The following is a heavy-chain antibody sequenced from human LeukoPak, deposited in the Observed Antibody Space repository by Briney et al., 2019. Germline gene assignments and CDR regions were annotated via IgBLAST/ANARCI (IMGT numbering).Heavy chain of an antibody. CDR1: GGSISSGGYY. Sequence: PSETLSLTCTVSGGSISSGGYYRSWIRQHPGKGLEWIGYIYYSGSTYYNPSLKSRVTISVDTSKNQFSLKLSSVTAADTAVYYCARGGPPHIVVVPAAIYYFDYWGQGTLVTVSS. J-gene: IGHJ4*02. D-gene: IGHD2-2*02. V-gene: IGHV4-31*03. CDR3: ARGGPPHIVVVPAAIYYFDY. CDR2: IYYSGST.